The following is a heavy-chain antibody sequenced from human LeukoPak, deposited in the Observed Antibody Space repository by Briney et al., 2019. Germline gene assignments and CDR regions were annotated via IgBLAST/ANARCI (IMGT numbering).Heavy chain of an antibody. V-gene: IGHV5-51*01. Sequence: GESLKISCKGSGYSFSNYYIDWVRQMPGKGLEWIGVMYPGGSDIRYSPSFQGQLTISADKSIDTAYLQWSSLKTSDSAMYYCASRTGSYYPFDSWGQGTLVTVSS. J-gene: IGHJ4*02. CDR1: GYSFSNYY. D-gene: IGHD1-26*01. CDR3: ASRTGSYYPFDS. CDR2: MYPGGSDI.